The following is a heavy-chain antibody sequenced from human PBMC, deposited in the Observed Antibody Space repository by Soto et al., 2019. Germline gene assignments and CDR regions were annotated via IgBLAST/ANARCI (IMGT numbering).Heavy chain of an antibody. CDR3: ATDYGWALQI. CDR1: GLSCSDVK. J-gene: IGHJ3*02. D-gene: IGHD4-17*01. V-gene: IGHV3-15*01. CDR2: IQTKTGGGTA. Sequence: EVQLVASGGVLVKPGESLRLSCAGCGLSCSDVKMTWVRQLPGKGLEWVGRIQTKTGGGTADYPAAVRGRFTISRDDSKNTLYLQLNSLKTEDTAVYYCATDYGWALQIWGQGTTVTVSS.